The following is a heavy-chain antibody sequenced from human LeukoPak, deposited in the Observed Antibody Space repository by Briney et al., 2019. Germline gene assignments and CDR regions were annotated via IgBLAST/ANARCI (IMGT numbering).Heavy chain of an antibody. CDR1: GGSISSGGYY. CDR3: ARGVSSGWNGRSFDY. CDR2: IYHSGST. J-gene: IGHJ4*02. D-gene: IGHD6-19*01. Sequence: NPSQTLSLTCTVSGGSISSGGYYWSWIRQPPGKGLEWIGYIYHSGSTYYNPSLKSRVTISVDRSKNQFSLKLSSVTAADTAVYYCARGVSSGWNGRSFDYWGQGTLVTVSS. V-gene: IGHV4-30-2*01.